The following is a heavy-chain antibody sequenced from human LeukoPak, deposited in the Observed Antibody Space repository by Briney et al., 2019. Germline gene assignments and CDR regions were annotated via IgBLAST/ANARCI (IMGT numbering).Heavy chain of an antibody. J-gene: IGHJ4*02. D-gene: IGHD5-12*01. CDR2: INADTTGT. V-gene: IGHV3-43*02. CDR3: AKGGYSGYEEGPYSFDI. CDR1: GFTFDDYV. Sequence: GGSLRLSCTASGFTFDDYVIHWVRQAPGKGLEWVSLINADTTGTYYADSAKGRFTISRDNSKKSLYLQMNSLRVDDTALYYCAKGGYSGYEEGPYSFDIWGQGTLVTVSS.